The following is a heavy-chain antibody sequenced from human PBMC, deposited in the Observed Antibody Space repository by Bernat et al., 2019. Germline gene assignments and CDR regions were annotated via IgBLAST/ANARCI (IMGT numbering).Heavy chain of an antibody. Sequence: QLQLVESGGGVVQPGRSLRLSCAASGFTFSSYGMHWVRQAPGKGLEWVAVIWYDGSNKYYADSVKGRFTISRDNSKNTLYLQMNSLRAEDTAVYYCAREDRSSYDFWSGYYRDRCFDYWGQGTLVTVSS. CDR3: AREDRSSYDFWSGYYRDRCFDY. J-gene: IGHJ4*02. V-gene: IGHV3-33*01. CDR1: GFTFSSYG. CDR2: IWYDGSNK. D-gene: IGHD3-3*01.